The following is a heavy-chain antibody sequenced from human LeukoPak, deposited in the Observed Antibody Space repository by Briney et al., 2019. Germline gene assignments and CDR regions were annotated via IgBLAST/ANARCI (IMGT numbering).Heavy chain of an antibody. CDR1: GITFSSNW. V-gene: IGHV3-74*01. CDR3: GSSSSTCCDY. J-gene: IGHJ4*02. D-gene: IGHD4/OR15-4a*01. Sequence: GGSLRLSCAASGITFSSNWMHWVRQAPGKGLVWVSRINGDGSVTNYADSVKGQFTISRDNAKNTLYLQMNSLRAEDTAVYYCGSSSSTCCDYWGQGALVAVSS. CDR2: INGDGSVT.